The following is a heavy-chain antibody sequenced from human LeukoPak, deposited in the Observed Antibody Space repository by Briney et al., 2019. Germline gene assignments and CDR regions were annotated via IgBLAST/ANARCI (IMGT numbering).Heavy chain of an antibody. CDR1: GGTFSSYA. D-gene: IGHD3-9*01. Sequence: GASVKVSCKASGGTFSSYAISWVRQAPGQGLEWMGGIIPIFGTANYAQKFQGRVTITADESTSTAYMELSSLRSEDTAVYYCARNSGLRYFREASYYYGMDVWGQGTTVTVSS. V-gene: IGHV1-69*13. J-gene: IGHJ6*02. CDR3: ARNSGLRYFREASYYYGMDV. CDR2: IIPIFGTA.